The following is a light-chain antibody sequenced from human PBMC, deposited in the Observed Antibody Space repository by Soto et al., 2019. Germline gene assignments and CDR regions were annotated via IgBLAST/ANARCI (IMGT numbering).Light chain of an antibody. CDR1: QSVSSY. V-gene: IGKV3-15*01. CDR3: QQYNNWPPWT. J-gene: IGKJ1*01. Sequence: EIVMTQSPATLSVSPGERATLSCMASQSVSSYLAGYQQKPGQAPRLLIYGASTRATGIPARFSGSGSGTEFTLTISSLQSEDFAVYYCQQYNNWPPWTFGQGTKVAIK. CDR2: GAS.